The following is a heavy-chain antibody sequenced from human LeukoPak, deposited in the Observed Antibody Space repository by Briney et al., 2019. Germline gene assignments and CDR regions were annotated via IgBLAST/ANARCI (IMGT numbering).Heavy chain of an antibody. V-gene: IGHV4-31*03. CDR3: ARGGYYDSSGAIDY. Sequence: PSETLSLTCTVSGGSISSGGYYWSWIRQHPGKGLEWIGYTYYSGSTYYNPSLKSRVTISVDTSKNQFSLKLSSVTAADTAVYYCARGGYYDSSGAIDYWGQGTLVTVSS. CDR1: GGSISSGGYY. D-gene: IGHD3-22*01. J-gene: IGHJ4*02. CDR2: TYYSGST.